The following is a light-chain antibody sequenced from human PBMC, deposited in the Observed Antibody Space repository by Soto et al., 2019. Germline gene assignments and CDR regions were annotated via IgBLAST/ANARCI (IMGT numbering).Light chain of an antibody. CDR2: GAS. Sequence: DIVLTQSPGTLSLSPGERATLSCRAGQSVSSSYLAWYQQKPGQTPRLLIYGASSSDTGIPDRFSGSGSGTAFTLTISRLEPEDFAVYYCQQYGSSPPTFGQGNKLEI. V-gene: IGKV3-20*01. CDR3: QQYGSSPPT. CDR1: QSVSSSY. J-gene: IGKJ2*01.